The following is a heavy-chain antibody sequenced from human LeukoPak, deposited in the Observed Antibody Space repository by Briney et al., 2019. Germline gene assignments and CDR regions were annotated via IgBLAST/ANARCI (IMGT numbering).Heavy chain of an antibody. Sequence: GGSLRLSCAASGFTFSSYSMNWVRQAPGKGLEWVSSISSSSSYIYYADSVKGRFTISRDNAKNSLYLQMNSLRAEDTAVYYCARAEGYCSSTSCYKNGMDVWGQGTTVTVSS. CDR2: ISSSSSYI. J-gene: IGHJ6*02. CDR3: ARAEGYCSSTSCYKNGMDV. V-gene: IGHV3-21*01. D-gene: IGHD2-2*02. CDR1: GFTFSSYS.